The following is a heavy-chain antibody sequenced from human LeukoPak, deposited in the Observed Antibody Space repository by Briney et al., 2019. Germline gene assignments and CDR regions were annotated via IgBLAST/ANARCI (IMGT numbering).Heavy chain of an antibody. Sequence: PGGSLRLSCVASGFTFSSYAMSWDRQAPGKGLEWVSAISGSGGSTYYADSVKGRFTISRDNSKNTLYLQMNSLRAEDTAVYYCAKYAPIFGVVRGLCYFDYWGQGTLVTVSS. V-gene: IGHV3-23*01. CDR3: AKYAPIFGVVRGLCYFDY. J-gene: IGHJ4*02. CDR2: ISGSGGST. CDR1: GFTFSSYA. D-gene: IGHD3-3*01.